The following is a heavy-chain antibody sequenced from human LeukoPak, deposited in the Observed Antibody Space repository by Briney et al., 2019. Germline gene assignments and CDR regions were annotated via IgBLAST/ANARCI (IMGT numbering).Heavy chain of an antibody. CDR2: ISSSGSTI. CDR3: ARGQYYDILTGYYFGAFDI. CDR1: GFTFSSYA. V-gene: IGHV3-48*03. D-gene: IGHD3-9*01. J-gene: IGHJ3*02. Sequence: PGGSLRLSCAASGFTFSSYAMHWVRQAPGKGLEWVSYISSSGSTIYYADSVKGRFTISRDNAKNSLYLQMNSLRAEDTAVYYCARGQYYDILTGYYFGAFDIWGQGTMVTVSS.